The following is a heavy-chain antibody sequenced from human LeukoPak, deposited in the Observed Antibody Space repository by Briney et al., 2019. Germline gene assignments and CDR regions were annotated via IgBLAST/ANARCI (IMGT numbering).Heavy chain of an antibody. V-gene: IGHV4-31*11. D-gene: IGHD3-22*01. Sequence: PSETLSLTCAVYGGSFSGYYWSWIRQLPGKGLEWIGYIYYSGSTYYNPSLKSRVTISVDTSKNQFSLKLSSVTAADTAVYYCARDSSGYSSLDYWGQGTLVTVSS. J-gene: IGHJ4*02. CDR1: GGSFSGYY. CDR3: ARDSSGYSSLDY. CDR2: IYYSGST.